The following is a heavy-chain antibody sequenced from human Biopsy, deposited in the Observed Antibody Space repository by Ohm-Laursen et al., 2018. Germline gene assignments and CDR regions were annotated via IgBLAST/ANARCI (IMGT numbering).Heavy chain of an antibody. J-gene: IGHJ4*02. Sequence: SSVKVSCKASEYSFTSYYMHWVRQAPGQGLEWMGMINPSGSTTSYPQIFQGRVTMTTNTSVNTAYMELSSLTFEDTAVYYCAIEGGTYSKPFDYWGQGSQVIVSS. D-gene: IGHD1-26*01. V-gene: IGHV1-46*01. CDR1: EYSFTSYY. CDR3: AIEGGTYSKPFDY. CDR2: INPSGSTT.